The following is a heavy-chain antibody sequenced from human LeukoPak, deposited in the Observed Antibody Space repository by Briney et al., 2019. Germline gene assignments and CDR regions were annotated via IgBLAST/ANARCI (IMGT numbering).Heavy chain of an antibody. CDR2: IIPILGIA. V-gene: IGHV1-69*02. CDR1: GGTFSSYT. CDR3: ASQNTIFGVVRFDP. D-gene: IGHD3-3*01. Sequence: PVKVSCKASGGTFSSYTISWVRQAPGQGLEWMGRIIPILGIANYAQKFQGRVTITADKSTSTAYMELSSLRSEDTAVYYCASQNTIFGVVRFDPWGQGTLVTVSS. J-gene: IGHJ5*02.